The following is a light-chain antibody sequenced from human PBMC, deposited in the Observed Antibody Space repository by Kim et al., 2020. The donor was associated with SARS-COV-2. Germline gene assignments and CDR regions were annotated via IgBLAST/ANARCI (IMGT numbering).Light chain of an antibody. J-gene: IGKJ5*01. CDR3: QQYNNWPPIT. CDR1: QNVNSN. Sequence: EIVMTQSPATLSVSPGERATLSCRASQNVNSNLGWYQKKPGQAPRLLIYGASTRATGIPARFSGSGSGTEFTLTISSLQSEDFAVYYCQQYNNWPPITCGQGTRLEIK. CDR2: GAS. V-gene: IGKV3-15*01.